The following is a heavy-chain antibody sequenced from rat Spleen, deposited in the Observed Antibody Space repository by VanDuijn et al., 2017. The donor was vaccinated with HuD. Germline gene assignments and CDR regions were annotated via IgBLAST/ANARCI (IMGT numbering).Heavy chain of an antibody. J-gene: IGHJ2*01. CDR1: GFTFNNYW. CDR3: ARQANWDY. D-gene: IGHD5-1*01. Sequence: EVQLVESGGGLVQPGRSLKLSCVASGFTFNNYWMTWIRQAPGKGLEWVASITNTGGSTYYPYSVKGRFTISKDNAKSTLYLQMDSLMSEDTATYYCARQANWDYWGQGVMVTVSS. CDR2: ITNTGGST. V-gene: IGHV5-31*01.